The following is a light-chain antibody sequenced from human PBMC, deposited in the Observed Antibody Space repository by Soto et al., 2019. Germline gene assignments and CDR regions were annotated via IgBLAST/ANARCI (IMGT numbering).Light chain of an antibody. Sequence: EIVVTQSPATRSVSPGERATLSCRASQSVSGNLAWYQQKPGQAPRLLIYGASTRATGIPARFSGSGSGTEFTLTISSLQSEDFASYYCQQYNNWPLTFGQGTRLEIE. CDR1: QSVSGN. CDR2: GAS. J-gene: IGKJ5*01. CDR3: QQYNNWPLT. V-gene: IGKV3-15*01.